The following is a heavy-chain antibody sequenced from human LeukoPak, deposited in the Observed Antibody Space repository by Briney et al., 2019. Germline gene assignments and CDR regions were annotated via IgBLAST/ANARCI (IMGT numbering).Heavy chain of an antibody. CDR2: LNSDGSIT. J-gene: IGHJ4*02. Sequence: PGGSLRLSCAASGFTFSTYWMHWVRQAPGKGLVWVSGLNSDGSITGYVDSVKGRFTISRDNAKNTLYLQMNTLRAEDTAVYYCARGGYGAYMGWGQGALVTVSS. CDR3: ARGGYGAYMG. CDR1: GFTFSTYW. D-gene: IGHD4-17*01. V-gene: IGHV3-74*01.